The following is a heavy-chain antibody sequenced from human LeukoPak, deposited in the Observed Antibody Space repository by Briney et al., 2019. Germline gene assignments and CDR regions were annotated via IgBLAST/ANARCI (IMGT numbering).Heavy chain of an antibody. CDR3: ARDLAREFDY. V-gene: IGHV3-21*01. CDR2: ISTSSSYI. CDR1: GFTFSSYS. Sequence: GGSLRLSCAAYGFTFSSYSMNWVRQAPGKGLEWVSFISTSSSYIYYAHSVKGRFTISRDNAKNSLYLQMNSLRAEDTAVYYCARDLAREFDYWGQGTLVTVSS. J-gene: IGHJ4*02.